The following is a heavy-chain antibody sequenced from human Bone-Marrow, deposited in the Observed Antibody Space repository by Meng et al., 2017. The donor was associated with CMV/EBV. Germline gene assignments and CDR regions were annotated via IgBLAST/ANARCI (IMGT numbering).Heavy chain of an antibody. CDR2: IYYSGST. Sequence: SETLSLTCTVSGGSISSSSYYWGWIRQPPGKGLEWIGSIYYSGSTYYNPSLKSRVTISVDTSKNQFSPKLSSVTAADTAVYYCARDISGITMVRGDYWGQGTLVTVSS. V-gene: IGHV4-39*07. D-gene: IGHD3-10*01. J-gene: IGHJ4*02. CDR1: GGSISSSSYY. CDR3: ARDISGITMVRGDY.